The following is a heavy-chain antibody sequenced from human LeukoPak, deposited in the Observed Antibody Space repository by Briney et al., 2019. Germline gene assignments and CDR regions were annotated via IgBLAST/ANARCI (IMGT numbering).Heavy chain of an antibody. J-gene: IGHJ6*02. CDR2: IYSGGST. CDR3: AREKVGGTVTTDYYYGMDV. Sequence: GGSLRLSCAASGFTVSSNYMSWVRQAPGKGLEWVSVIYSGGSTYYADSVKGRFTISRDNSKNTLYLQMNSLRAEDTAVYYCAREKVGGTVTTDYYYGMDVWGQGTTVTVSS. D-gene: IGHD4-17*01. V-gene: IGHV3-66*01. CDR1: GFTVSSNY.